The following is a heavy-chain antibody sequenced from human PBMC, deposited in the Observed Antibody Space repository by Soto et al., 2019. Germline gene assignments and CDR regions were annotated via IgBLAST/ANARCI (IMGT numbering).Heavy chain of an antibody. Sequence: TSETLSLTCAVYGGSFSGYYWSWIRQPPGKGLEWIGEINHSGSTNYNPSLKSRVTISVDTSKNQFSLKLSSVTAADTAVYYCARGGYSDILTGPHAFDIWGQGTMVTVSS. D-gene: IGHD3-9*01. CDR3: ARGGYSDILTGPHAFDI. J-gene: IGHJ3*02. CDR2: INHSGST. V-gene: IGHV4-34*01. CDR1: GGSFSGYY.